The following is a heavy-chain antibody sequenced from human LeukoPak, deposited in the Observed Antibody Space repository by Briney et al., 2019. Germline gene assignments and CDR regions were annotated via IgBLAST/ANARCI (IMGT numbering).Heavy chain of an antibody. J-gene: IGHJ4*02. CDR2: ISYDGSNK. D-gene: IGHD3-9*01. V-gene: IGHV3-30*04. Sequence: PGGSLRLSCAASGFTFSSYAMHWVRQAPGKGREWVAVISYDGSNKYYADSVKGRFTISRDNSKNTLYLQMNSLRAEDTAVYYCASTATIFYGGFDYWGQGTLVTVSS. CDR1: GFTFSSYA. CDR3: ASTATIFYGGFDY.